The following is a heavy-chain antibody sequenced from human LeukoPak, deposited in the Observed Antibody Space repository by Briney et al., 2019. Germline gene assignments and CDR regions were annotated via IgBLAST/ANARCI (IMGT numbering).Heavy chain of an antibody. V-gene: IGHV1-2*02. CDR1: GYTFTGYY. D-gene: IGHD3-10*01. J-gene: IGHJ4*02. CDR3: GRGRFEELSIANTLDS. Sequence: GASVKVSCKASGYTFTGYYIHWVRQAPGQGLEWMGWIKPNSGGTNYAQTFQGRVTMTRDTSISTAYMELSRLRSDDTAVYFCGRGRFEELSIANTLDSWGQGTLVTVSS. CDR2: IKPNSGGT.